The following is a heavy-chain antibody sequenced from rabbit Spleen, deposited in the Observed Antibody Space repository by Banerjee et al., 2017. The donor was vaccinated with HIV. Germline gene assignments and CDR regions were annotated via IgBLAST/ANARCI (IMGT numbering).Heavy chain of an antibody. V-gene: IGHV1S45*01. CDR2: IYTGDSDT. J-gene: IGHJ4*01. CDR1: GFSFSSSYW. D-gene: IGHD6-1*01. CDR3: ARTTYNTYRYANKL. Sequence: QEQLEESGGDLVKPGASLTLTCTASGFSFSSSYWICWVRQAPGKGLEWIACIYTGDSDTYYASWAKGRFTISKPSSTTVTLQMTSLTAADTATYFCARTTYNTYRYANKLWGQGTLVTVS.